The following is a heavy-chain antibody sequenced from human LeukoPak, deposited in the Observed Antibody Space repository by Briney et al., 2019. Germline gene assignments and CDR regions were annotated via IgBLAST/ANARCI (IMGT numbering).Heavy chain of an antibody. CDR3: ARPRDDIVVVPAANNWFDP. D-gene: IGHD2-2*01. J-gene: IGHJ5*02. V-gene: IGHV4-39*01. CDR2: IYYSGST. Sequence: KPSETLSLTCTVSGGSISSSSYYWGWIRQPPGKGLEWIGSIYYSGSTYYNPSLKSRVTISVDTSKNQFSLKLSSVTAADTAVYYCARPRDDIVVVPAANNWFDPWGQGTLVTVSS. CDR1: GGSISSSSYY.